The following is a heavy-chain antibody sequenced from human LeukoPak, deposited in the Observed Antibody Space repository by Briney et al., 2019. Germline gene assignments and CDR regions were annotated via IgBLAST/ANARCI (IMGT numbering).Heavy chain of an antibody. V-gene: IGHV3-23*01. CDR2: ISGSGGST. D-gene: IGHD2-15*01. J-gene: IGHJ4*02. CDR1: GFTFSSYG. Sequence: GGSLRLSCAASGFTFSSYGMSWVRQAPGKGLEWVSAISGSGGSTYYADSVRGRFTISRDNSRNTMYLQMNSLRVEDAAVYYCAKAPVTSCRGAFCYPFDSWGQGTLVTVSS. CDR3: AKAPVTSCRGAFCYPFDS.